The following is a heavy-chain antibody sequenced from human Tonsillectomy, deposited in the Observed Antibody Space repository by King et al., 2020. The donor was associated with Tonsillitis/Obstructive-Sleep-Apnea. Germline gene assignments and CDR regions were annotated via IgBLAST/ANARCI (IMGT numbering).Heavy chain of an antibody. CDR2: IYYGGRS. CDR1: GGSISDYY. V-gene: IGHV4-59*01. D-gene: IGHD6-13*01. Sequence: QLQESGPGLVKPSETLSLTCTVSGGSISDYYWTWIRQSPGTGLEWIGCIYYGGRSSYNPSLKGRVSISVDSSKNQISLKVTSMTAADTAMYYCARGSSAAAAGLDHWGQGTRVTVSS. CDR3: ARGSSAAAAGLDH. J-gene: IGHJ4*02.